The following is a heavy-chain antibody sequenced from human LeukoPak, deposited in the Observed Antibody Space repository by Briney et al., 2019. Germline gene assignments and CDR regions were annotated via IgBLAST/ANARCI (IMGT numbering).Heavy chain of an antibody. D-gene: IGHD2-15*01. CDR3: ARDGLWGRGGSHMFGY. J-gene: IGHJ4*02. V-gene: IGHV3-21*01. CDR1: GFTFSSYS. Sequence: PGGSLRLSCAASGFTFSSYSMNWVRQAPGKGLEWVSSISSSSSYIYYADSVKGRFTISRDNAKNSLYLQMNSLRAEDTAVYYCARDGLWGRGGSHMFGYWGQGTLVTVSS. CDR2: ISSSSSYI.